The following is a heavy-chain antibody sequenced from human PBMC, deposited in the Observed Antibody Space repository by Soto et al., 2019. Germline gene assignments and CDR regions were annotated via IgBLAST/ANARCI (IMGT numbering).Heavy chain of an antibody. CDR3: AKRRGAGGYFDY. CDR1: GFTFSSYA. CDR2: VSIGGST. J-gene: IGHJ4*02. V-gene: IGHV3-23*01. D-gene: IGHD2-15*01. Sequence: DVQLLESGGGLVQPEGSLRLSCAASGFTFSSYAMGWVRQGPGKGLEWVAVVSIGGSTHYADSVRGRFTISIDNSKNTLSLQMNSLTSEDTAVYFCAKRRGAGGYFDYWGQGALVTVSS.